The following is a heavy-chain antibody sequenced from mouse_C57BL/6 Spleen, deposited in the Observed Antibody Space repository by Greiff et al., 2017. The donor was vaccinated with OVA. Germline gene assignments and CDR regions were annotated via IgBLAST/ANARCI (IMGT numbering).Heavy chain of an antibody. Sequence: VQLQQPGAELVKPGASVKLSCKASGYTFTSYWMQWVKQRPGQGLEWIGEIDPSDSYTNYNQKFKGKATLTVATSSSTAYMQLSSLTSEDSAVYYCARYNYCYAMDYWGQGTSVTVSS. D-gene: IGHD2-12*01. J-gene: IGHJ4*01. CDR3: ARYNYCYAMDY. CDR1: GYTFTSYW. V-gene: IGHV1-50*01. CDR2: IDPSDSYT.